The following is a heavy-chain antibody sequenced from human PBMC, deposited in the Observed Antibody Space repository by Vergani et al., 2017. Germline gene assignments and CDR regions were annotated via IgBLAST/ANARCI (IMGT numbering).Heavy chain of an antibody. CDR2: IYTSGST. CDR3: ARGIPGYCSSTSCYWFGP. Sequence: QVQLQESGPGLVKPSETLSLTCTVSGGSISSYYWSWIRQPAGKGLEWIGRIYTSGSTNYNPSLKSPVTMSVDTSKNQFSLKLSSVTAAGTAVYYCARGIPGYCSSTSCYWFGPWGQGTLVTVSS. D-gene: IGHD2-2*01. V-gene: IGHV4-4*07. CDR1: GGSISSYY. J-gene: IGHJ5*02.